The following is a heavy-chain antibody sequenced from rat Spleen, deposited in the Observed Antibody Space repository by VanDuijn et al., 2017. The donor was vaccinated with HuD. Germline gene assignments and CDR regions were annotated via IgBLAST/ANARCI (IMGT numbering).Heavy chain of an antibody. Sequence: EVQLVESGGGLVQPGRSLKLSCAASGFTFSNYDMAWVRQAPTKGLEWVAYISTGGGSTYYRDSVKGRFTISRDNAKSTLYLQMDSLRSEDTATYYCTQQLGDWFAYWGQGTLVTVSS. CDR2: ISTGGGST. CDR1: GFTFSNYD. J-gene: IGHJ3*01. CDR3: TQQLGDWFAY. D-gene: IGHD1-10*01. V-gene: IGHV5S23*01.